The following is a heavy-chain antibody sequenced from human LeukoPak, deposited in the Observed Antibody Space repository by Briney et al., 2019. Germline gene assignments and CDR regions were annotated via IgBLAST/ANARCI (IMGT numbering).Heavy chain of an antibody. CDR3: ARDLGSSSWYGDRFDY. D-gene: IGHD6-13*01. Sequence: GGSLRLSCAASGFTFSSYAMHWVRQAPGKGLEWVAVISYDGSNKYYADSVKGRFTISRDNSKNTLYLQMNSLRAEDTAVYYCARDLGSSSWYGDRFDYWGQGTLVTVSS. V-gene: IGHV3-30-3*01. CDR2: ISYDGSNK. CDR1: GFTFSSYA. J-gene: IGHJ4*02.